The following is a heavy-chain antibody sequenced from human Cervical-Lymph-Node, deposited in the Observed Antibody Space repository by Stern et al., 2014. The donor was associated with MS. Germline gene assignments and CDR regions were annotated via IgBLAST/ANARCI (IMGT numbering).Heavy chain of an antibody. V-gene: IGHV1-69*09. J-gene: IGHJ4*02. CDR2: IIPIFGLT. Sequence: QMQLVQSGAEVKKPGSSVKVSCKVSGNTFNSFAISWVRQAPGQGLEWMGRIIPIFGLTDYAQNFQGRLTITADTSTGTAYMELSTLKSEDTAVYYCARDHPIVRYFYYFDNWGQGTPVSVSS. D-gene: IGHD3-9*01. CDR3: ARDHPIVRYFYYFDN. CDR1: GNTFNSFA.